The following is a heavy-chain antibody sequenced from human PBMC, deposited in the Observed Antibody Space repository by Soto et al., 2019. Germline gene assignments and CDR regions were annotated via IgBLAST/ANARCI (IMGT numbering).Heavy chain of an antibody. Sequence: PGGSLRLSFKASGFTFSSYAMHGVRQAPGKGLEWVAVISYDGSNKYYADSVKGRFTISRDNSKNTLYLQMNSMRAEDTAVYYCVRDVKDIVLVPAEASYYYYGMDVWGQGT. V-gene: IGHV3-30-3*01. CDR3: VRDVKDIVLVPAEASYYYYGMDV. CDR1: GFTFSSYA. CDR2: ISYDGSNK. J-gene: IGHJ6*02. D-gene: IGHD2-2*01.